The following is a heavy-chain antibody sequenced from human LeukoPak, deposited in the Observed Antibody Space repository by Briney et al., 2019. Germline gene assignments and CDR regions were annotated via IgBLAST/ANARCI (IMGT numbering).Heavy chain of an antibody. V-gene: IGHV4-4*07. Sequence: SETLSLTCTVSGGSISSYYWSWIRQPAGKGLEWIGRIYTSGSTNYNPSLKSRVTISVDTSKNQFSLKLSSVTAADTAVYYCARSYDSSGPGHFDYWGQGTLGTVSS. J-gene: IGHJ4*02. D-gene: IGHD3-22*01. CDR1: GGSISSYY. CDR2: IYTSGST. CDR3: ARSYDSSGPGHFDY.